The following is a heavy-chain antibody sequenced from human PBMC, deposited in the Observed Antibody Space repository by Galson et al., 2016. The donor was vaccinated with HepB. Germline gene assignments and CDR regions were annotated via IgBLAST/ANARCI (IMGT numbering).Heavy chain of an antibody. D-gene: IGHD6-13*01. CDR1: GGSISSNW. CDR2: IHHSGKT. J-gene: IGHJ4*02. V-gene: IGHV4-4*02. CDR3: ARDSGSAAANTFFLFDI. Sequence: SETLSLTCAVSGGSISSNWWSWVRQPPGKGLEWIGEIHHSGKTNYHPSLKSRVTISVDKSKNQLSLKLSSVTAADTAVYYCARDSGSAAANTFFLFDIWGQGTLVTVSS.